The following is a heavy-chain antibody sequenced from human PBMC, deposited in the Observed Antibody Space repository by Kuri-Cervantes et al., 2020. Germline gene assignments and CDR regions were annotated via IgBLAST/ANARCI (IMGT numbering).Heavy chain of an antibody. D-gene: IGHD3-9*01. Sequence: SETLSLTCTVSGGSISSGDYYWSWIRQPPGKGLEWIGYIYYSGSTYYNPSLKSRVTISVDTSKNQFSLKLSSVTAAETAVYYCAREFITIFDVWGNQGRRDAFDIWGQGTMVTVSS. V-gene: IGHV4-30-4*01. CDR3: AREFITIFDVWGNQGRRDAFDI. CDR1: GGSISSGDYY. CDR2: IYYSGST. J-gene: IGHJ3*02.